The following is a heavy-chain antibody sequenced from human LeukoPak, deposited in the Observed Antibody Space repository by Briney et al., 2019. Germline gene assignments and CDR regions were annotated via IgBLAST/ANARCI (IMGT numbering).Heavy chain of an antibody. V-gene: IGHV4-34*01. CDR1: GGSFSGYY. J-gene: IGHJ4*02. CDR2: INHSGST. Sequence: PSETLSLTCAVYGGSFSGYYWSWIRQPPGKGLEWIGEINHSGSTNYNPSLKSRVTISVDTSKNQFSLKLSSVTAADTAVYYCAREGWPQGFDYWGQGTLVTVSS. CDR3: AREGWPQGFDY. D-gene: IGHD2-15*01.